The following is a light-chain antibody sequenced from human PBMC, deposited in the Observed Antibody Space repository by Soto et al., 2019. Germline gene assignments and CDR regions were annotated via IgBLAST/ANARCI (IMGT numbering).Light chain of an antibody. J-gene: IGLJ1*01. Sequence: QSVVTQPRSGSGSPGQSVTISCTGTSSDVVGYNYVSWYQQHPGKAPKLMIYDVSKRPSGVPDRFSGSKSGNTASLTISGLQAEDEADYYCCSYAGSYTPNHVFGTGTTVTVL. V-gene: IGLV2-11*01. CDR2: DVS. CDR1: SSDVVGYNY. CDR3: CSYAGSYTPNHV.